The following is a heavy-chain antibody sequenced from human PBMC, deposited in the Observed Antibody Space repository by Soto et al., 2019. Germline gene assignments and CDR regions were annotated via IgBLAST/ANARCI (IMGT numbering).Heavy chain of an antibody. J-gene: IGHJ4*02. CDR1: GFSLSTSGMC. CDR2: IDWDDDK. V-gene: IGHV2-70*01. D-gene: IGHD6-19*01. Sequence: SGPTLVNPTQTLTLTCTFSGFSLSTSGMCVSWIRQPPGKALEWLALIDWDDDKYYSTSLKTRLTISKDTSKNQVVLTMTNMDPVDTATYYCARIRSSGWYYYFDYWGQGTLVTVSS. CDR3: ARIRSSGWYYYFDY.